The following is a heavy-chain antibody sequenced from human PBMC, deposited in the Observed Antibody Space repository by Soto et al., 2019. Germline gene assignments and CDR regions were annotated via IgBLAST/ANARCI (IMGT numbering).Heavy chain of an antibody. CDR2: IYHSGST. D-gene: IGHD4-17*01. V-gene: IGHV4-4*02. J-gene: IGHJ3*02. Sequence: QVQLQESGPGLVKPSGTLSLTCAVSGGSISSSNWCSWVRQPPGKGLAWIGEIYHSGSTNYNPSLKSRVTISVDKSKNQFSLKLSSVTAADTAVYYCATHMTTVTQGAFDIWGQGTMVTVST. CDR1: GGSISSSNW. CDR3: ATHMTTVTQGAFDI.